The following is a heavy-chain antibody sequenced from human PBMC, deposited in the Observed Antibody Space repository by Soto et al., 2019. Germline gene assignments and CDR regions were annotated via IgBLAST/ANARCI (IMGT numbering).Heavy chain of an antibody. D-gene: IGHD3-10*01. CDR2: ISGSGGST. Sequence: GGSLRLSCAASGFTFSSSAMSWVRQAPGKGLEWVSAISGSGGSTYYADSVKGRFTISRDNSKNTLYLQMNSLRAEDTAVYYCAIDMYYYSPLSYWGQGTLVTVSS. J-gene: IGHJ4*02. CDR3: AIDMYYYSPLSY. CDR1: GFTFSSSA. V-gene: IGHV3-23*01.